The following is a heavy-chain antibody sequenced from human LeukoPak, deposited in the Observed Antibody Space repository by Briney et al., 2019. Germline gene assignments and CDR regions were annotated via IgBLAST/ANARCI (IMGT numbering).Heavy chain of an antibody. Sequence: GGSPRLSCAASGFTFRSYSMHWVRQAPGKGLEWVSYISSSGSLIYYADSVKGRFTISRDNAKNSLYLQMNSLRDEDTAVYYCARVCRDSSGYGAFDIWGQGTMVTVSS. V-gene: IGHV3-48*02. CDR2: ISSSGSLI. CDR3: ARVCRDSSGYGAFDI. CDR1: GFTFRSYS. D-gene: IGHD3-22*01. J-gene: IGHJ3*02.